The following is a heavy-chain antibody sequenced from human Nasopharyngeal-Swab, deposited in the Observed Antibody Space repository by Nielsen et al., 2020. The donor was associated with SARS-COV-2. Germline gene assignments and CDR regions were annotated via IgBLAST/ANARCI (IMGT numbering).Heavy chain of an antibody. CDR3: ARDLDCSSSDCYLDAFDI. CDR2: FNSEGSST. D-gene: IGHD2-2*01. V-gene: IGHV3-74*01. Sequence: GESLKISCAASGFTFSTYWMHWVRQAPGKGLVWVSRFNSEGSSTTYADSVKGRFTISRDNAKNTLSLQMNSLRVEDTAVYYCARDLDCSSSDCYLDAFDIWGQGTAVTVSS. CDR1: GFTFSTYW. J-gene: IGHJ3*02.